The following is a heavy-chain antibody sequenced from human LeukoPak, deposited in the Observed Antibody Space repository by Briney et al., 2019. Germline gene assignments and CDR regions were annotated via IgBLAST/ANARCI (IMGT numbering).Heavy chain of an antibody. CDR2: INPNSGGT. J-gene: IGHJ4*02. CDR3: ARGEDTAMVTFSDY. D-gene: IGHD5-18*01. CDR1: GYTFTGYY. Sequence: ASVKVSCKASGYTFTGYYMHWVRQAPGQGLEWMGWINPNSGGTNYAQKFQGRVTMTRDTSISTAYMELSRLRSDDTAVYYCARGEDTAMVTFSDYWGQGTLVTVSS. V-gene: IGHV1-2*02.